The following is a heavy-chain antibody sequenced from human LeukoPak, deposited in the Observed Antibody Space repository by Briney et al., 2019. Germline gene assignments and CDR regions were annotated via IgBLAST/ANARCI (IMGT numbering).Heavy chain of an antibody. V-gene: IGHV4-4*07. CDR1: GGSISSYY. J-gene: IGHJ3*02. CDR2: IYTSGST. D-gene: IGHD3-3*01. CDR3: ARDEGYDFWSGYLGQDAFDI. Sequence: PSETLSLTCTVSGGSISSYYWSWIRQPAGKGLEWIGRIYTSGSTNYNPSLKSRVTMSVDTSKNQFSLKLSSVTAADTAVYYCARDEGYDFWSGYLGQDAFDIWGQGTMVTASS.